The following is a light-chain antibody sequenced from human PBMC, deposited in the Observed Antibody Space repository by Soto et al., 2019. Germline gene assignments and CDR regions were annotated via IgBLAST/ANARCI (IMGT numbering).Light chain of an antibody. CDR3: QRYDGAST. V-gene: IGKV1-5*01. Sequence: DRQMTQSPSTLSAAVGDRVTITCRASHSVGTSLAWYQQKPGKAPKVLISDASTLESGVPARFSGSGSGTEFTLTITSLQPDDFATYYCQRYDGASTFGQGTKVDIK. CDR1: HSVGTS. J-gene: IGKJ1*01. CDR2: DAS.